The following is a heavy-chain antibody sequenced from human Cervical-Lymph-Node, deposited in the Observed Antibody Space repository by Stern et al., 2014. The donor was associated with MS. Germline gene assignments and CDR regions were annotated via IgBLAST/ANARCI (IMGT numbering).Heavy chain of an antibody. J-gene: IGHJ4*02. CDR1: GFSFSSYG. V-gene: IGHV3-30*18. CDR3: AKGRFSGSSSFLIDY. D-gene: IGHD2-15*01. Sequence: QLVQSGGGVVQPGRSLRLSCAASGFSFSSYGMHWARQAPGKGLEWVAIISDDGSDKYYADSVKGRFTISRDNSKNTLYLQMNSLRAEDTAVYYCAKGRFSGSSSFLIDYWGQGTLVTVSS. CDR2: ISDDGSDK.